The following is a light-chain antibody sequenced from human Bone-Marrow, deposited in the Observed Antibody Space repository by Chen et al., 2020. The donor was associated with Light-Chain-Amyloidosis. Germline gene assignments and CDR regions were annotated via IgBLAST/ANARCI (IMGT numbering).Light chain of an antibody. CDR1: NIGSTS. CDR3: QVWDRSSDRPV. J-gene: IGLJ3*02. CDR2: DDS. Sequence: SYVLTQPSSVSVAPGQTATIACGGNNIGSTSVHWYQQTPGQAPLLVVYDDSDLPSAIPERLSGSNSGNTATLTISRVEAGDEADYYCQVWDRSSDRPVFGGGTKLTVL. V-gene: IGLV3-21*02.